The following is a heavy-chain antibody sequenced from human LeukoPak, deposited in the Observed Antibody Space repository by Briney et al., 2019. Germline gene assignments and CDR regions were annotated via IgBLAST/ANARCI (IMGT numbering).Heavy chain of an antibody. J-gene: IGHJ4*02. CDR2: ISVGGT. CDR3: AKVSEDIVASPFDS. D-gene: IGHD5-12*01. CDR1: GFTFSTYA. Sequence: GGSLRLSCAASGFTFSTYAMSWVRQAPGEGLEWVSSISVGGTNYADSVKGRFTISRDNSKKTLFLEMNSLRAEDTALYYCAKVSEDIVASPFDSWGQGTLVTVSS. V-gene: IGHV3-23*01.